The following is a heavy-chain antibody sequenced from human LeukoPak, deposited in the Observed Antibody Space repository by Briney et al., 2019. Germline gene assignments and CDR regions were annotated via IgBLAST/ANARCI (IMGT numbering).Heavy chain of an antibody. J-gene: IGHJ4*02. D-gene: IGHD6-19*01. CDR2: MNPTSGVT. Sequence: ASVKVSCKGSGYTFTGQYMHWVRQAPGQGLEWMGWMNPTSGVTKYAQKFQGRVTMTRDTSISTAYMDLSRVRSDDTAVYYCARGNGWYFDYWGQGTLVTVSS. CDR1: GYTFTGQY. V-gene: IGHV1-2*02. CDR3: ARGNGWYFDY.